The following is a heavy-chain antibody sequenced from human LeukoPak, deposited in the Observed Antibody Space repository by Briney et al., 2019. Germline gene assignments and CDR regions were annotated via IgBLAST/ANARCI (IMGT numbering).Heavy chain of an antibody. D-gene: IGHD1-26*01. CDR2: MNPNSGNT. J-gene: IGHJ6*03. Sequence: ASVKVSCKASGYTFTSHDINWVRQATGQGLEWMGWMNPNSGNTGYAQKFQGRVTITRNTSISTAYMELSSLRSEDTAVYYCAKSGGTYSSYYYYMDVWGKGTTVTVSS. CDR3: AKSGGTYSSYYYYMDV. V-gene: IGHV1-8*03. CDR1: GYTFTSHD.